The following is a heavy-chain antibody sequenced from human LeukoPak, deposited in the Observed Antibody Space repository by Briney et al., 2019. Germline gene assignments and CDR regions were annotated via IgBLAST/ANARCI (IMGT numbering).Heavy chain of an antibody. Sequence: SETMSLTCTVSGNSFGDYYWSWIRQPAGKGLEWIGRIYTSGSTTYNPSLKSRVTMSVDTSKSQFSLNLMSVTAADTAVYYCTRDTGTTGEVKFDPWGQGTLVTVSS. CDR2: IYTSGST. V-gene: IGHV4-4*07. D-gene: IGHD4-17*01. CDR3: TRDTGTTGEVKFDP. J-gene: IGHJ5*02. CDR1: GNSFGDYY.